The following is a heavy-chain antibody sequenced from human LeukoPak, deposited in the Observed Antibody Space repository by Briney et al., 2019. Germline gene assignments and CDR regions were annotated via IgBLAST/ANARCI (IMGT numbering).Heavy chain of an antibody. Sequence: GGSLRLSCAASGFTFGRYGMHWVRQAPGKGLEWVAVMSYDGSKKYYVDSVKGRYIISRDNSKNTLYLEMNSLRAEDTAVYCCAKDSKGSGSYDYGVGASLDYWGQGVPVTVSS. J-gene: IGHJ4*02. CDR1: GFTFGRYG. CDR2: MSYDGSKK. CDR3: AKDSKGSGSYDYGVGASLDY. V-gene: IGHV3-30*18. D-gene: IGHD3-10*01.